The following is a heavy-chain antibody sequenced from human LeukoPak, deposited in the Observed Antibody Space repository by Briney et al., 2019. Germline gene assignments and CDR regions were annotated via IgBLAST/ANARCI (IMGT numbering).Heavy chain of an antibody. CDR3: ARGAKQWLVRYYYGMDV. J-gene: IGHJ6*02. D-gene: IGHD6-19*01. V-gene: IGHV4-39*07. CDR1: GGSISSGGYY. CDR2: INHSGST. Sequence: PSETLSLTCTVSGGSISSGGYYWSWIRQPPGKGLEWIGEINHSGSTNYNPSLKSRVTISVDTSKNQFSLKLSSVTAADTAVYYCARGAKQWLVRYYYGMDVWGQGTTVTVSS.